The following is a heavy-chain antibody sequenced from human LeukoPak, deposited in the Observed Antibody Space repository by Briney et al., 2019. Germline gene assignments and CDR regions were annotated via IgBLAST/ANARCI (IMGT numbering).Heavy chain of an antibody. D-gene: IGHD2-8*01. V-gene: IGHV3-48*01. CDR1: GFIFSDYS. Sequence: PGGSLRLSCAASGFIFSDYSMNWVRQAPGKGLEWVSYISSSSSTIYYADSVKGRFTISRGNAKNSLYLQMNSLRAEDTAIYYCARDLPAVSNFDSWGQGTLVTVSS. CDR2: ISSSSSTI. CDR3: ARDLPAVSNFDS. J-gene: IGHJ4*02.